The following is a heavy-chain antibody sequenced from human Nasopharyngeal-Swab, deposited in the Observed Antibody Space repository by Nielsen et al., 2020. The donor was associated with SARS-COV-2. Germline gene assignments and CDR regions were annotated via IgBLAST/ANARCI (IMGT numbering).Heavy chain of an antibody. D-gene: IGHD1-26*01. Sequence: VRQMPGKGLEWMGIIYPGDSDTRYSPSFQGQVTISADKSISTAYLQWSSLKASDTAMYYCARRIGSYHLDYRGQGTLVTVSS. V-gene: IGHV5-51*01. CDR2: IYPGDSDT. CDR3: ARRIGSYHLDY. J-gene: IGHJ4*02.